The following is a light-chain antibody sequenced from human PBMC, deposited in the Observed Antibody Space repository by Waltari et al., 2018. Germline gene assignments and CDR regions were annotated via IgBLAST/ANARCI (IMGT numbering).Light chain of an antibody. CDR2: EVK. Sequence: QSALTQPASVSGSPGQSITISCTGSNSDIGTFNLVSCYEQHPGKAPKLIIYEVKNRSSGVSERFSGSKSDNTASLTISGLQHEDEATCFCSSYGASMTLLFGGGTRVTVL. CDR1: NSDIGTFNL. V-gene: IGLV2-14*02. J-gene: IGLJ3*02. CDR3: SSYGASMTLL.